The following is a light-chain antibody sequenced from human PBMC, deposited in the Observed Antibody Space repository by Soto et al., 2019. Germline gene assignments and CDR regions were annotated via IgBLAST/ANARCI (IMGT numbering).Light chain of an antibody. CDR2: DVS. V-gene: IGLV2-14*01. Sequence: QSVLTQPASVSGSPGQSITTSCTGTSSDVGGYNYVSWYQQHPGKAPKLMIYDVSNRPSGVSNRFSGSKSGNTASLTIYGLQAEDEADYYCSSYTSSSTLLNVFGTGTKVTVL. CDR1: SSDVGGYNY. J-gene: IGLJ1*01. CDR3: SSYTSSSTLLNV.